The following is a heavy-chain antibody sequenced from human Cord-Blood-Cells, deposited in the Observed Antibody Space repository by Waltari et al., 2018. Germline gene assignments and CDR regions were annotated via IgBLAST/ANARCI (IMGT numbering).Heavy chain of an antibody. CDR2: IYYSGST. CDR1: GGSISSSSYY. CDR3: ASTAPYYYDSSGYYYFDY. D-gene: IGHD3-22*01. J-gene: IGHJ4*02. Sequence: QLQLQESGPGLVKPSETLSLTCTVSGGSISSSSYYWGWIRQPPGKGLEWIGSIYYSGSTYDNPSLKSRVTISVDTSKNQFSLKLSSVTAADTAVYYCASTAPYYYDSSGYYYFDYWGQGTLVTVSS. V-gene: IGHV4-39*01.